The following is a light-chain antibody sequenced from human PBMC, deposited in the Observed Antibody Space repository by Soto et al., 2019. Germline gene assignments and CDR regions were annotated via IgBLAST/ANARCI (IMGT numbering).Light chain of an antibody. CDR2: GAS. V-gene: IGKV3-20*01. CDR1: QSVMSNY. CDR3: QQSYSNPRT. Sequence: EVLLTQSPGSLSLSPGERATLSCRASQSVMSNYLSWYQQKPGQPPRLLIYGASSRDTGIPDRFSGSGSGTDFTLTISSLQPEDFETYYCQQSYSNPRTFGQGTKVDIK. J-gene: IGKJ1*01.